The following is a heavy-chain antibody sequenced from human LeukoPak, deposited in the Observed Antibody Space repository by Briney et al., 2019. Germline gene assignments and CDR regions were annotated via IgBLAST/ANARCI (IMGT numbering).Heavy chain of an antibody. J-gene: IGHJ4*02. Sequence: GGSLRLSCAASGFTFSTYAMSWVRQAPGKGLEWVSSISSSSSYIYYADSVKGRFTISRDNAKNSLYLQMNSLRAEDTAVYYCARQDTAMAKPFDYWGQGTLVTVSS. CDR3: ARQDTAMAKPFDY. CDR1: GFTFSTYA. D-gene: IGHD5-18*01. CDR2: ISSSSSYI. V-gene: IGHV3-21*01.